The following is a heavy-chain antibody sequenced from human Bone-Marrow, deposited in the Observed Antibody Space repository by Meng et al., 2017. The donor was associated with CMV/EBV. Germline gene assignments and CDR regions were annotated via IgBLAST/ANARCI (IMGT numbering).Heavy chain of an antibody. Sequence: GESLKISCAASEFTVSNNYMSWVRQAPGKGLEWVSVIYSGGSTYYADSVKGRFTISRDNSKNTLYLQMNSLRAEDTAVYYCAKDREAARPYYYYYGMDVWGQGTTVTVSS. CDR1: EFTVSNNY. CDR2: IYSGGST. CDR3: AKDREAARPYYYYYGMDV. D-gene: IGHD6-6*01. V-gene: IGHV3-66*02. J-gene: IGHJ6*02.